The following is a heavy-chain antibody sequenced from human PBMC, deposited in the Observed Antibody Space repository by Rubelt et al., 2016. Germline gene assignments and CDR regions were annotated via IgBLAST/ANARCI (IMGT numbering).Heavy chain of an antibody. D-gene: IGHD5-18*01. CDR3: AEGGAVLCRYSWDV. V-gene: IGHV1-46*02. J-gene: IGHJ6*02. CDR2: INPSVGST. Sequence: QVQLVQSGSELKKHGASVKVSCKASGYTFNNYAMNWVRQAPGQGLEWMGIINPSVGSTTSAQKFKDRVTMTTDTRPLYIELRSPGSAAGAVCYGAEGGAVLCRYSWDVWGQGTTVTVSS. CDR1: GYTFNNYA.